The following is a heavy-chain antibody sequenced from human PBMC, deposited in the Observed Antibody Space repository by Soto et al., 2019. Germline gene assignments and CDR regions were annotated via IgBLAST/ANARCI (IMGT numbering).Heavy chain of an antibody. Sequence: GGTLRLSCTGSGLRFDDFAINWVRQAPAKEQAWVALIRKQFNQETNWYAEAVKGIITLSRDTSIGIAYLQMYRLQIEATAVYGCSGAQSPDTAYFSLYWGQRIPV. CDR3: SGAQSPDTAYFSLY. CDR2: IRKQFNQETN. V-gene: IGHV3-49*04. J-gene: IGHJ4*02. D-gene: IGHD5-18*01. CDR1: GLRFDDFA.